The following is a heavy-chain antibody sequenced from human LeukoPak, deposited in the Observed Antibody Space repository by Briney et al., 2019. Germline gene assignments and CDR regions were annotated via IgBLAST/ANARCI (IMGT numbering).Heavy chain of an antibody. CDR3: ARNYDSSGYNPYWYFDL. Sequence: PSETLSLTCTVSGASVSGVYWSWIRQPPGKGLEWIGYIYYSGSTNYNPSLKSRVTISVDTSKNQFSLKLSSVTAADTAVYYCARNYDSSGYNPYWYFDLWGRGTLVTVSS. J-gene: IGHJ2*01. CDR1: GASVSGVY. CDR2: IYYSGST. V-gene: IGHV4-59*02. D-gene: IGHD3-22*01.